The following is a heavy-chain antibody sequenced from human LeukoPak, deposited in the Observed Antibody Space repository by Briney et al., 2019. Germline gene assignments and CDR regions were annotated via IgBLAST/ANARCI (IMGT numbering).Heavy chain of an antibody. V-gene: IGHV4-4*02. CDR1: GGSISSLNL. CDR3: AGLEGRYSTDWFYFFDY. CDR2: MYLGGTT. J-gene: IGHJ4*02. D-gene: IGHD6-19*01. Sequence: PSGTLFLTCIVSGGSISSLNLWSWLRQPPGKGLEWIGEMYLGGTTNFNPSLKSRVTILIDKSKNQLSLQLTSVTAADTAVYYCAGLEGRYSTDWFYFFDYWGQGALVTVSS.